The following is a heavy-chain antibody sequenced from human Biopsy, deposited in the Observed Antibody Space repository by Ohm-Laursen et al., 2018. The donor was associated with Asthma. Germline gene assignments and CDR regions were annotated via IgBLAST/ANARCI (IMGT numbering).Heavy chain of an antibody. J-gene: IGHJ3*01. Sequence: ASVKVSCKVSGYNFISFAIHWVRQAPGQRLEWMGWVNTGNGDTKYSQKFQGRVTITRDTSASTAYMELRSLRSEDTAIYYCARTYYDFLTGQVKDVFGVWGQGTMVTVSS. D-gene: IGHD3-9*01. V-gene: IGHV1-3*04. CDR3: ARTYYDFLTGQVKDVFGV. CDR1: GYNFISFA. CDR2: VNTGNGDT.